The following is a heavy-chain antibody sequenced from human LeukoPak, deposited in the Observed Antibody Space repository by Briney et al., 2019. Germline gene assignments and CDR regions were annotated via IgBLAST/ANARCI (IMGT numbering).Heavy chain of an antibody. V-gene: IGHV3-23*01. CDR3: AKDDAWLRFGE. Sequence: GGSLRLSCAASGFAFSNHGMNWGGQAPGKGLEGVSGISASGDITYYADSVKGRFPISRDNSKNTLYLEVISLTAEDTAVYYCAKDDAWLRFGEWSQGTLVTVSS. D-gene: IGHD3-10*01. CDR1: GFAFSNHG. J-gene: IGHJ4*02. CDR2: ISASGDIT.